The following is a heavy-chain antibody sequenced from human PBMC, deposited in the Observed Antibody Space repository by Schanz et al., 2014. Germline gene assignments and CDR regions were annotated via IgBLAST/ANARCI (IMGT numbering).Heavy chain of an antibody. D-gene: IGHD1-26*01. CDR1: GLNFDYYG. Sequence: QVQLVESGGGVVQPGRSLRLSCATSGLNFDYYGMNWVRQAPGKGLEWVANIGYDGSEKYYVDSVKGRFTISRDNSKNTLYLQMNSLRAEDTAVYYCARELLPPYYYYYMDVWGKGTTATVSS. CDR2: IGYDGSEK. CDR3: ARELLPPYYYYYMDV. J-gene: IGHJ6*03. V-gene: IGHV3-33*01.